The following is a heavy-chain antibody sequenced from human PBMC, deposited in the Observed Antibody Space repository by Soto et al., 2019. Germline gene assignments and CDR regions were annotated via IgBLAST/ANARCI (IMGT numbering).Heavy chain of an antibody. CDR2: IIPIFGTA. CDR1: GGTFSSYA. CDR3: ARDRGRSSGYDPYWFDP. Sequence: QVQLVQSGAEVKKPGSSVKVSCKASGGTFSSYAITWVRQAPGQGLEWMGGIIPIFGTANYAQKFQGRVTLTADESTRTAYMELRRLRSVDTAVYYCARDRGRSSGYDPYWFDPWGQGTLVTVSS. J-gene: IGHJ5*02. V-gene: IGHV1-69*12. D-gene: IGHD3-22*01.